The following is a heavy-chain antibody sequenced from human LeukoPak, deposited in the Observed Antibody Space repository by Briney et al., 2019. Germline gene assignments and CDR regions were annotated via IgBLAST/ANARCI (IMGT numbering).Heavy chain of an antibody. D-gene: IGHD2-21*01. CDR1: GFIFDDYA. V-gene: IGHV3-9*01. CDR2: ISWNSVII. Sequence: PGGSLRLSCAASGFIFDDYAMHWVRQAPGKGLEWVSAISWNSVIIGYADSVKARFTISRDNAKNSLFLQMDSLRPEDTALYYCAKSGDSPLDVWGKGTTVVVSS. CDR3: AKSGDSPLDV. J-gene: IGHJ6*04.